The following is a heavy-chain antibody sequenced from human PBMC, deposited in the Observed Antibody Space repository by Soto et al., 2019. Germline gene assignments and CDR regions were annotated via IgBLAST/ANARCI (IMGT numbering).Heavy chain of an antibody. CDR3: ARHLSIFFPGRYDTSGFLDY. V-gene: IGHV4-34*01. D-gene: IGHD3-22*01. Sequence: SETLSLTCAVYGGSFSGNYWSWIRQPPGRGLEWIGEVNHSGTTDQDPSLKSRLTMSVDTSKNQFSLKLRSVTAADTAVYYCARHLSIFFPGRYDTSGFLDYWSQGTLVTVSS. J-gene: IGHJ4*02. CDR2: VNHSGTT. CDR1: GGSFSGNY.